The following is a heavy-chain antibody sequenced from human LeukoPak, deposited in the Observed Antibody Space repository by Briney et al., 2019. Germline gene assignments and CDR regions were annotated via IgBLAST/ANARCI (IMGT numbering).Heavy chain of an antibody. J-gene: IGHJ4*02. D-gene: IGHD5-18*01. CDR3: AKPRVDSGTGSSYGHGLDF. V-gene: IGHV3-23*01. Sequence: GGSLRLSCAASGFPFSACAMTWVRQAPGKGPEWVSSISPQGTTYYADSVKGRFTVSRDNSRNTLFLQMGSLRADDMAVYYCAKPRVDSGTGSSYGHGLDFWGQGTLVTVSS. CDR2: ISPQGTT. CDR1: GFPFSACA.